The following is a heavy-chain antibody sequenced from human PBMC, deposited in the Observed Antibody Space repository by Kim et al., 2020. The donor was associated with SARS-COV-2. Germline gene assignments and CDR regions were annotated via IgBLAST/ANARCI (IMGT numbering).Heavy chain of an antibody. V-gene: IGHV3-11*01. CDR3: ARDSPLYYDRSVSDY. J-gene: IGHJ4*02. CDR1: GFTFSDYY. D-gene: IGHD3-22*01. Sequence: GGSLRLSCAASGFTFSDYYMSWIRQAPGKGLEWVSYISSSGSNIYYADSVKGRFTISRDNAKNSLYLQMNSLRAEDTAVYYCARDSPLYYDRSVSDYWGQGTLVTVSS. CDR2: ISSSGSNI.